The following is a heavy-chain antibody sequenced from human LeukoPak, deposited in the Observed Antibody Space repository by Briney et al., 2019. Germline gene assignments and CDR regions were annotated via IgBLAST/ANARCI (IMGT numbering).Heavy chain of an antibody. CDR2: ISGSGGST. CDR1: GFTFSSYG. J-gene: IGHJ4*02. D-gene: IGHD2-2*01. CDR3: AKDSLEYQLLYCFDY. V-gene: IGHV3-23*01. Sequence: PGGSLRLSCAASGFTFSSYGMSWVRQAPGKGLEWVSAISGSGGSTYYADSVKGRFTISRDNSKNTLYLQMNSLRAEDTAVYYCAKDSLEYQLLYCFDYWGQGTLVTASS.